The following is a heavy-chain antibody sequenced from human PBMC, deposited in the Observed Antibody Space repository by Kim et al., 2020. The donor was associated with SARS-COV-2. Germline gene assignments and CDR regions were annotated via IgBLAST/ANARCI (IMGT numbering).Heavy chain of an antibody. CDR3: ARGGSGLGSNDY. Sequence: ASVKVSCKTSGYTFTSYTMHWVRQAPGQRLEWMGWINAGNGNTKYSQKFQGRVTITRDTSASTAYMELSSLTSEDTAVYYCARGGSGLGSNDYWGQGTLVTVSS. CDR1: GYTFTSYT. D-gene: IGHD3-10*01. CDR2: INAGNGNT. J-gene: IGHJ4*02. V-gene: IGHV1-3*01.